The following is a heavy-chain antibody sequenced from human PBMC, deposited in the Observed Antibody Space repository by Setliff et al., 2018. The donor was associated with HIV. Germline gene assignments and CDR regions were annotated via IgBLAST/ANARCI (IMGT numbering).Heavy chain of an antibody. D-gene: IGHD6-13*01. CDR1: GGSFSGYY. CDR2: INHSGKT. J-gene: IGHJ5*02. V-gene: IGHV4-34*01. Sequence: SETLSLTCAVYGGSFSGYYWTWIRQPPGKGLEWIGDINHSGKTNYNRSLKSRVTISLDTSKSQFSLRLTSVTAADTAVYYCAREGGTGRSSWYGAYWYDPWGQGTL. CDR3: AREGGTGRSSWYGAYWYDP.